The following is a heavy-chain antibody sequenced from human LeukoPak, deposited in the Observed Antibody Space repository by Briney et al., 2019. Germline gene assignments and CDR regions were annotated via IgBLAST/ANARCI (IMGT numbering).Heavy chain of an antibody. Sequence: PSETLSLTCTVSGGSISSYYWSWIRQPPGKGLEWIGYIYHSGSTNYNPSLKSRVTISVDTSKNQFSLKLSSVTAADTAVYYCARAVRGSYYYYYGMDVWGQGTTVTVSS. CDR2: IYHSGST. V-gene: IGHV4-59*01. CDR3: ARAVRGSYYYYYGMDV. J-gene: IGHJ6*02. D-gene: IGHD3-10*01. CDR1: GGSISSYY.